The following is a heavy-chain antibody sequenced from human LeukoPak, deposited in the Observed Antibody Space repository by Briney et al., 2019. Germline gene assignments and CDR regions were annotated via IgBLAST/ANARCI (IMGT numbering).Heavy chain of an antibody. CDR2: INPNSGGT. CDR3: ARDIYDFWSGPFDY. Sequence: GASVKVSCKASGYTFTGYYMHWVRQAPGQGLEWMGWINPNSGGTNYAQKFQGRVTMTRDTSISTAYMELSRLRSDDTAVYYCARDIYDFWSGPFDYWGQGTLVTVSS. CDR1: GYTFTGYY. J-gene: IGHJ4*02. D-gene: IGHD3-3*01. V-gene: IGHV1-2*02.